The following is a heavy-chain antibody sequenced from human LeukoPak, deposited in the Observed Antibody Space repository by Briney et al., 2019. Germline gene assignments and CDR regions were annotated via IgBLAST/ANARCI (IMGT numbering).Heavy chain of an antibody. J-gene: IGHJ6*02. V-gene: IGHV1-18*01. Sequence: ASVKVSCKASGGTFISYAISWVRQAPGQGLEWMGWISAYNGNTNYAQKLQGRVTMTTDTSTSTAYMELRSLRSDDTAVYYCARKERNPYYYYGMDVWGQGTTVTVSS. D-gene: IGHD1-14*01. CDR2: ISAYNGNT. CDR3: ARKERNPYYYYGMDV. CDR1: GGTFISYA.